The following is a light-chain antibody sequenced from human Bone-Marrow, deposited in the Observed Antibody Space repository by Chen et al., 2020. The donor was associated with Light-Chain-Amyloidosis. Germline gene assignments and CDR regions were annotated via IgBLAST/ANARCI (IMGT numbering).Light chain of an antibody. CDR3: SSYTSSSTLV. J-gene: IGLJ3*02. CDR1: SRDVGAYNH. Sequence: QSALTQPASVSGSPEQSITISCTGTSRDVGAYNHVSWYQQHPGKAPKLMIYEVSNRPSGVSIRFSGSKSGYTASLTISGLQAEDEADYYCSSYTSSSTLVFGGGTKLTVL. V-gene: IGLV2-14*01. CDR2: EVS.